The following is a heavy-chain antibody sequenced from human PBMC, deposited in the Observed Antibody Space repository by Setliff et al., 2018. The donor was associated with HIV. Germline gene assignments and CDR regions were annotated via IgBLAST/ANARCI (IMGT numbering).Heavy chain of an antibody. CDR1: GGSISSFF. Sequence: PSETLSLTCTVSGGSISSFFWSWIRQPPGNGLEWIGHISYSGSTNYNPSIKSRVTISVDTSKNQFSLKLTSVTAADTAVYYCARRRSPPSGFYSKYYMDVWGKWTTVTVSS. CDR2: ISYSGST. V-gene: IGHV4-59*08. CDR3: ARRRSPPSGFYSKYYMDV. J-gene: IGHJ6*03. D-gene: IGHD3-22*01.